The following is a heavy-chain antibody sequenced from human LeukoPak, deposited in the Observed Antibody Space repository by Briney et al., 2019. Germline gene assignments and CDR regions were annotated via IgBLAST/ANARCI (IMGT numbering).Heavy chain of an antibody. CDR1: GYTFTCYY. D-gene: IGHD6-19*01. J-gene: IGHJ5*02. CDR2: INPNSGGT. Sequence: ASVKVSCKASGYTFTCYYMHWVRQAPGQGLEGMGWINPNSGGTNYAQKFQGWVTMTRDTSISTAYMELSRLRSDDTAVYYCARERVAVAGKGFDPWGQGTLVTVSS. CDR3: ARERVAVAGKGFDP. V-gene: IGHV1-2*04.